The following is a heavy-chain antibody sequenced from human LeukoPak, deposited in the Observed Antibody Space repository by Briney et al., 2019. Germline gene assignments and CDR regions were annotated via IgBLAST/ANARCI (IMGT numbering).Heavy chain of an antibody. J-gene: IGHJ4*02. Sequence: PSETLSLTCTVSGGSISSSSYYWGWIRQPPGKGLEWIGSIYYSGSTYYNPSLKSRVTISVDTSKNQFSLKLSSVTAADTAVYYCARDRYYDRGPFDYRGQGTLVTVSS. CDR2: IYYSGST. V-gene: IGHV4-39*07. D-gene: IGHD3-22*01. CDR3: ARDRYYDRGPFDY. CDR1: GGSISSSSYY.